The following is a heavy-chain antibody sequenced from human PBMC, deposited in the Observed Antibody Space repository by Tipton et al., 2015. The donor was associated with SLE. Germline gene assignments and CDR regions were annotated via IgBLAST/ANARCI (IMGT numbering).Heavy chain of an antibody. J-gene: IGHJ4*02. CDR1: GGSFSGYY. CDR2: INHSGST. CDR3: AGGNSYYFDY. Sequence: LRLSCAVYGGSFSGYYWSWIRQPPGKGLEWIGEINHSGSTNYNPSLKSRVTISVDTSKNQFSLKLSSVTAADTAVYYCAGGNSYYFDYWGQGTLVTVSS. V-gene: IGHV4-34*01. D-gene: IGHD4-23*01.